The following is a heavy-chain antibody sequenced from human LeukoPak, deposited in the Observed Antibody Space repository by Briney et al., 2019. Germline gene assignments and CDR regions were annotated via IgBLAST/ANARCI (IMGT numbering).Heavy chain of an antibody. CDR1: GYTFTSYD. Sequence: ASVKVSCKASGYTFTSYDINWVRQATGQGLEWMGWMNPNSGNTGYAQKFQGRVTMTRNTSISTAYMELSSLRSEDTAVYYCAGGRSLYYDSSGYYQNRFDPWGQGTLVTVSS. CDR3: AGGRSLYYDSSGYYQNRFDP. CDR2: MNPNSGNT. J-gene: IGHJ5*02. V-gene: IGHV1-8*01. D-gene: IGHD3-22*01.